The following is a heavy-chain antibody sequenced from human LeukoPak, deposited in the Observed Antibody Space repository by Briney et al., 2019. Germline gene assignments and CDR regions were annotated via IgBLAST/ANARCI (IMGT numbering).Heavy chain of an antibody. CDR2: ISGSGDST. Sequence: GGSLRLSCAASGFTFSNYAMRWVRQAPGKGLEWVSGISGSGDSTYYADSVKGRFTISRDNSKNTLYLQMNSLRAEDTAVYFCARRSGAAVAGAFDYWGQGTLVTVSS. CDR1: GFTFSNYA. CDR3: ARRSGAAVAGAFDY. D-gene: IGHD6-19*01. J-gene: IGHJ4*02. V-gene: IGHV3-23*01.